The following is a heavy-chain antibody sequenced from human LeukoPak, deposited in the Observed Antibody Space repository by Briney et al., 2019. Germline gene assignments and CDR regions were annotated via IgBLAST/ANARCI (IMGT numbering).Heavy chain of an antibody. Sequence: GGSLRLSCAASGFTFSSYEMNWVRQAPGKGLEWVSYISNSGSTKYYADSVEGRFTISRDNAKNSLYLQMNSLRAEDTAVYYCARLKYYGFWSGYSTFDYWGQGTLVTVSS. J-gene: IGHJ4*02. CDR1: GFTFSSYE. CDR3: ARLKYYGFWSGYSTFDY. CDR2: ISNSGSTK. V-gene: IGHV3-48*03. D-gene: IGHD3-3*01.